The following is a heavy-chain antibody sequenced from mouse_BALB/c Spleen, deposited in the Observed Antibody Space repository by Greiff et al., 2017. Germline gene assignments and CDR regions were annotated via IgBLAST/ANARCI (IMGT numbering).Heavy chain of an antibody. V-gene: IGHV3-6*02. CDR2: ISYDGSN. CDR1: GYSITSGYY. Sequence: EVKLEESGPGLVKPSQSLSLTCSVTGYSITSGYYWNWIRQFPGNKLEWMGYISYDGSNNYNPSLKNRISITRDTSKNQFFLKLNSVTTEDTATYYCARDGGGHFDYWGQGTTLTVSS. J-gene: IGHJ2*01. CDR3: ARDGGGHFDY.